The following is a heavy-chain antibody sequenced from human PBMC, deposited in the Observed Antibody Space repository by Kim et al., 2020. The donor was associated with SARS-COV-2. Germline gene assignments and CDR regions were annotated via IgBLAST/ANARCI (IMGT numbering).Heavy chain of an antibody. D-gene: IGHD6-13*01. Sequence: GGSLRLSCAVSEVIFSSFSVHWVRQFPGKGLEWVSHISDDATTAPYADSVKGRFTISRDNSKNTLFLQMSSLRVDDTALYYCVRGIAGYSSSWYAQWGQGTMVTVSS. CDR3: VRGIAGYSSSWYAQ. CDR2: ISDDATTA. CDR1: EVIFSSFS. J-gene: IGHJ4*02. V-gene: IGHV3-74*01.